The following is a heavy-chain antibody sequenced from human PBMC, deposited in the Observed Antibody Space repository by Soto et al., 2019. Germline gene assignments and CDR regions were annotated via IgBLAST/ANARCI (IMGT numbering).Heavy chain of an antibody. D-gene: IGHD6-19*01. J-gene: IGHJ4*02. CDR3: AHRPSAWFLFDY. V-gene: IGHV2-5*01. CDR2: IYWNGDK. CDR1: GFSLSTSGVG. Sequence: QITLKESGPTLVKPTQTLTLTCTFSGFSLSTSGVGVGWIRQSPRKALQWLALIYWNGDKRYNPSLKTRLTITKDTSKNQVVLTLTNMDPVDTATYYCAHRPSAWFLFDYWGQGTLVTVSS.